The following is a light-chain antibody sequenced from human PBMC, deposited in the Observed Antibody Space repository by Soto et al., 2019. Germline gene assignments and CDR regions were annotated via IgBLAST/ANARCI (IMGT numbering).Light chain of an antibody. CDR3: SSFTGGSDV. CDR1: SSDVGNNNY. J-gene: IGLJ1*01. V-gene: IGLV2-14*03. CDR2: DVT. Sequence: QSALTQPASVSGSPGQSITISCTGTSSDVGNNNYVSWYQHNPGRAPKVMICDVTNRPSGVSNRFSGSKSGNTASLTISGLQAEDEADYYCSSFTGGSDVFGTGTKLTVL.